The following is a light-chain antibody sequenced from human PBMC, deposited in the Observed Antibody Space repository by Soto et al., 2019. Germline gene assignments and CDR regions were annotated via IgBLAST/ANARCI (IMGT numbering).Light chain of an antibody. CDR2: DTS. J-gene: IGLJ2*01. CDR1: TGAVTSNHH. V-gene: IGLV7-46*01. CDR3: LLACNGARV. Sequence: QAVVTQEPSLTVSPGGTVTLTCGSSTGAVTSNHHPYWFQQKAGQAPRTLIYDTSNKHSWTPARFSGSLLGDKAALTLSGAQPEDEAQYYCLLACNGARVFGGGTKLTVL.